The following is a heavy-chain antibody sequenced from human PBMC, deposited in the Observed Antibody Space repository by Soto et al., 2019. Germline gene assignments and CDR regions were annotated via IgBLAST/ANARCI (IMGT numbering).Heavy chain of an antibody. CDR3: ARGADDFSSGYYYEY. CDR1: GFTLTTYY. J-gene: IGHJ4*02. Sequence: QVQLVQSGAEMKKPGASVKVSCKASGFTLTTYYIHWVRQAPGQGLEWMGWINPNSGGTKYAQKFQGRVTMTRDTSSSTAYMELRSLRSDDTAVYYCARGADDFSSGYYYEYWGQGTLVTVSS. D-gene: IGHD3-3*01. V-gene: IGHV1-2*02. CDR2: INPNSGGT.